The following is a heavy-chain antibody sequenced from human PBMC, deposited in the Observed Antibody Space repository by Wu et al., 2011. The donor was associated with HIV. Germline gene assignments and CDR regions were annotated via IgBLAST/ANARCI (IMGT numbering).Heavy chain of an antibody. CDR3: ARSPSDPVVLVSWYLDR. Sequence: QVQLQESGPGLVKPSETLSLTCTVSGGSISSHYWSWIRQPPGKGLEWIGYIYATGSTNYNPSLNSRVTIAIDTSKNQFSLKLSSVTAADTAAYYCARSPSDPVVLVSWYLDRXGPWHPGHVSPQ. CDR1: GGSISSHY. J-gene: IGHJ2*01. V-gene: IGHV4-4*09. CDR2: IYATGST. D-gene: IGHD3-22*01.